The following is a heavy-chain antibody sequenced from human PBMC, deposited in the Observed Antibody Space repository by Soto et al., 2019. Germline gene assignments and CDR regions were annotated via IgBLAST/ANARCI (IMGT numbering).Heavy chain of an antibody. CDR1: GFTFSSYA. D-gene: IGHD1-26*01. CDR3: ARGVVELRSNPFDY. CDR2: ISYDGSNK. V-gene: IGHV3-30-3*01. J-gene: IGHJ4*02. Sequence: QVQLVESGGGVVQPGRSLRLSCAASGFTFSSYAMHWVLQAPGKGLEWVAVISYDGSNKYYADSVKGRFTISRDNSKNTLYLQMHSLRAEDTAVYYCARGVVELRSNPFDYWGQGTLVTVSS.